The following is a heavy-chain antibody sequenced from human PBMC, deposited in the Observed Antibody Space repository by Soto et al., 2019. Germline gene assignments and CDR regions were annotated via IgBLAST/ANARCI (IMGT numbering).Heavy chain of an antibody. CDR2: INPSGGST. D-gene: IGHD3-9*01. CDR1: GYTFTSYY. CDR3: ARVPPADYDILTGYRAYYMDV. J-gene: IGHJ6*03. Sequence: ASVKVSCKASGYTFTSYYMHWVRQAPGQGLEWMGIINPSGGSTSYAQKFQGRVTMTRDTSTSTVYMELSSLRSEDTAVYYCARVPPADYDILTGYRAYYMDVGGKGTTVTVSS. V-gene: IGHV1-46*03.